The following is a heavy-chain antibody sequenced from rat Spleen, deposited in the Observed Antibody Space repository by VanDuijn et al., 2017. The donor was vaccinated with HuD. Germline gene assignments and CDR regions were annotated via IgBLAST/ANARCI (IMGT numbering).Heavy chain of an antibody. CDR2: IWGDGST. V-gene: IGHV2-1*01. CDR3: ARSYGGYTSNWFPY. J-gene: IGHJ3*01. D-gene: IGHD1-11*01. CDR1: GFSLLSNT. Sequence: QVQLKESGPGLVQPSQTLSLTCTVSGFSLLSNTVHWVRQPPGKGLEWMGGIWGDGSTDYNSALKSRLSISRDTSKSQVFLKMNSLQTDDTVIYFCARSYGGYTSNWFPYWGQGTLVTVSS.